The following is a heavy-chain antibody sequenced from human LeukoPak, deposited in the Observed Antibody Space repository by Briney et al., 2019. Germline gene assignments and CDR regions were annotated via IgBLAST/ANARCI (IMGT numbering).Heavy chain of an antibody. J-gene: IGHJ4*02. Sequence: GGSLRLSCAASGFIFSRYSMNWVRQTPGRGLEWVASISSSSNYMYYTDSVKGRFTISRDNSKNTLYLQMNSLRAEDTAVYYCAREEVTIFGVVTIIGGPMDYWGQGTLVTVSS. CDR2: ISSSSNYM. CDR1: GFIFSRYS. D-gene: IGHD3-3*01. V-gene: IGHV3-21*01. CDR3: AREEVTIFGVVTIIGGPMDY.